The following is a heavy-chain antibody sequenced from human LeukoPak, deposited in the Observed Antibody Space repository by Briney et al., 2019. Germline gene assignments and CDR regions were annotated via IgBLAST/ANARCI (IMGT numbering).Heavy chain of an antibody. CDR1: GFTFSSYA. J-gene: IGHJ4*02. D-gene: IGHD6-13*01. Sequence: GGSLRLSCAASGFTFSSYAMSWVRQAPGKGLEWVSAISGSGGSTYYADSVKGRFTISRDNSKNTLYLQMNSLRAEDTAVYYCARQGGSSWYRDYWGQGTLVTVSS. V-gene: IGHV3-23*01. CDR2: ISGSGGST. CDR3: ARQGGSSWYRDY.